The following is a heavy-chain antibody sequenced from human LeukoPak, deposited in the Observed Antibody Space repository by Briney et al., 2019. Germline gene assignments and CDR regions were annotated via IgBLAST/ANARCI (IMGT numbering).Heavy chain of an antibody. CDR1: GFTFDDYA. Sequence: PGGSLRLSCAASGFTFDDYAMHWVRQAPGKGLEWVSGISWNSGSIGYADSVKGRFTISRDNAKNSLYLQMNSLRAEDTALYYCAKGTGWFGELQFDYWGQGTLITVSS. CDR2: ISWNSGSI. J-gene: IGHJ4*02. CDR3: AKGTGWFGELQFDY. D-gene: IGHD3-10*01. V-gene: IGHV3-9*01.